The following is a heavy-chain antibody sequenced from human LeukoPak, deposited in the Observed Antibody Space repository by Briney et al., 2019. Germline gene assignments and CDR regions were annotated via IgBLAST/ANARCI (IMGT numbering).Heavy chain of an antibody. CDR2: ISYDGSNK. CDR1: GFTFSNYA. V-gene: IGHV3-30-3*01. J-gene: IGHJ4*02. D-gene: IGHD2-15*01. Sequence: GGSLRLSCAASGFTFSNYAMHWVRKAPGMGLEWVALISYDGSNKYYADSVEGRFTISRDNSKNALYLQMNSLRPEDTAVYYCARDRVVAHYFDYWGQGTLVTVSS. CDR3: ARDRVVAHYFDY.